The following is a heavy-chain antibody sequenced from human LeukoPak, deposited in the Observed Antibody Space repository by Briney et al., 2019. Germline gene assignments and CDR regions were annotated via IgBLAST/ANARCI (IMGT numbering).Heavy chain of an antibody. CDR1: GFTFSTYE. J-gene: IGHJ3*01. CDR3: SRDRDCSRTSCFNAFDV. CDR2: ISHDGNDQ. D-gene: IGHD2-2*01. V-gene: IGHV3-30*04. Sequence: GGSLRLSCAASGFTFSTYEMHWVRQAPGKGLEWVAVISHDGNDQYYADSVKGRFTISRDNSKNALYLQMNSLRLEDTAVYYCSRDRDCSRTSCFNAFDVWGQGTMAIVSS.